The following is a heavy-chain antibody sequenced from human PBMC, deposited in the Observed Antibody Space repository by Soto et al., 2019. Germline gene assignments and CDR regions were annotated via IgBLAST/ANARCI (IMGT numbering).Heavy chain of an antibody. V-gene: IGHV1-18*01. CDR3: AREGGEQQPLSWPYYYYGMDV. Sequence: GASVKVSCQASGYTFTSYGISWVRQAPGQGLEWMGWIRAYNGNTNYAQKLQGRVTMTTETSTSTAYMYLRSLRSDDTAVYYCAREGGEQQPLSWPYYYYGMDVWGQGTTVTVSS. CDR2: IRAYNGNT. D-gene: IGHD6-13*01. CDR1: GYTFTSYG. J-gene: IGHJ6*02.